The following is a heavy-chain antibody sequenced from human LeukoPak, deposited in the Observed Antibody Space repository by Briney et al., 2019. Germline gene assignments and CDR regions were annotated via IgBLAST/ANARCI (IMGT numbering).Heavy chain of an antibody. CDR2: ISWNSAYI. J-gene: IGHJ4*02. D-gene: IGHD2-2*01. CDR3: ARDHAYRADY. V-gene: IGHV3-9*01. Sequence: PGGSLRLSCAASGFTFHHYAIHWVRQVPGKGLEWVSGISWNSAYIGYADSVKGRFTISRDNAKNSLYLQMSSLTAEDTAIYYCARDHAYRADYWGQGTLVTVSS. CDR1: GFTFHHYA.